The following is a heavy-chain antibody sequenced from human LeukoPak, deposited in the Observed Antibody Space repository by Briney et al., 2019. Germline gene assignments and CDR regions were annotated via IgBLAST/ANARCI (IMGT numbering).Heavy chain of an antibody. CDR2: ISGSGGST. V-gene: IGHV3-23*01. Sequence: GGSLRLSCAASGFTFSSYAMSWVRQAPGKGLEWVSAISGSGGSTYYADSVKGRFTISRDNSKNTLYLQMNSLRAEDTAVYYCAKDGYDFWSGYYADPHLDYWGQGTLVTVSS. CDR1: GFTFSSYA. D-gene: IGHD3-3*01. CDR3: AKDGYDFWSGYYADPHLDY. J-gene: IGHJ4*02.